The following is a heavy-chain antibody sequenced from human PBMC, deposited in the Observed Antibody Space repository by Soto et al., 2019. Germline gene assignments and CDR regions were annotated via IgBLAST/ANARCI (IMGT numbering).Heavy chain of an antibody. Sequence: QVQLVQSGAEVKKPGSSVKVSCKASGGTFSSYAISWVRQAPGQGLEWMGGIIPIFGTANYAQKFQGRVTITADESTSRAYMELSSLRSEDTAVYYCAVVLASPRVYYYGMDVWGQGTTVTVSS. CDR2: IIPIFGTA. V-gene: IGHV1-69*01. CDR1: GGTFSSYA. CDR3: AVVLASPRVYYYGMDV. D-gene: IGHD3-3*01. J-gene: IGHJ6*02.